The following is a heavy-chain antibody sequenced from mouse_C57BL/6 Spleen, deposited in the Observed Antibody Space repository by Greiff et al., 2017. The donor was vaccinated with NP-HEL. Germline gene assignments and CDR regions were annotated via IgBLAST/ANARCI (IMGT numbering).Heavy chain of an antibody. CDR3: ARSLYGNYWFAY. Sequence: QVQLKQSGPELVKPGASVKISCKASGYAFSSSWMNWVKQRPGKGLEWIGRIYPGDGDTNYNGKFKGKATLTVDKSSSTAYMQLISLTSEDSAVYYCARSLYGNYWFAYWGQGTLVTVSA. D-gene: IGHD2-1*01. J-gene: IGHJ3*01. V-gene: IGHV1-82*01. CDR1: GYAFSSSW. CDR2: IYPGDGDT.